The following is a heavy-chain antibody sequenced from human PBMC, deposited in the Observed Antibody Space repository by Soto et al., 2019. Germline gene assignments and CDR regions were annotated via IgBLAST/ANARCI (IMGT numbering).Heavy chain of an antibody. D-gene: IGHD3-10*01. V-gene: IGHV3-23*01. Sequence: EVQLLESGGGLVQPGGSLRLSCAASGFTFSSYAMSWVRQAPGKGLEWVAAISGSGGSTYYADSVKGRFTISRNNSKNTLYLQMNSLRAEDTAVYYCVLWPPYYFDYWGQGTLVTVSS. CDR2: ISGSGGST. CDR1: GFTFSSYA. J-gene: IGHJ4*02. CDR3: VLWPPYYFDY.